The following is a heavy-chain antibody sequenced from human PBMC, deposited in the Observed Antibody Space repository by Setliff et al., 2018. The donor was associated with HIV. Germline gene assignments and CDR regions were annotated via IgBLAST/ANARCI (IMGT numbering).Heavy chain of an antibody. D-gene: IGHD2-21*02. CDR1: SGHFSGYT. J-gene: IGHJ3*02. CDR3: ARSRFGSVTAKAFDM. CDR2: INHRGST. V-gene: IGHV4-34*01. Sequence: SETLSLTCAVYSGHFSGYTWSWIRQPPGKGLEWIGEINHRGSTNYNPSLKSRVIISVDPSKNQFSLRQRSVTAADTAVYYCARSRFGSVTAKAFDMWGQGPMVTVSS.